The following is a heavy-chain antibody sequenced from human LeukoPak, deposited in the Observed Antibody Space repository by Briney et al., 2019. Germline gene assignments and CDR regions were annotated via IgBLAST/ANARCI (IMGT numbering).Heavy chain of an antibody. J-gene: IGHJ5*02. CDR3: ARDGSRWTFDP. D-gene: IGHD6-13*01. Sequence: PSETLSLTCTVSGGSISSHYWSWIRQPPGKGLEWIGYIYYSGSTNYNPSLKSRVTISVDTSKNQFSLKLSSVTAADTAVYYCARDGSRWTFDPWGQGTLVTVSS. CDR2: IYYSGST. CDR1: GGSISSHY. V-gene: IGHV4-59*11.